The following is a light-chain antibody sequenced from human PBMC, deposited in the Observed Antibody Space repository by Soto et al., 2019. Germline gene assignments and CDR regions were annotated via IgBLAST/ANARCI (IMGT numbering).Light chain of an antibody. CDR1: HVINNF. V-gene: IGKV1-33*01. CDR3: QQFHDFPLT. J-gene: IGKJ4*01. CDR2: RAS. Sequence: DLQMTQSPSSLSASIGDRVTITCQASHVINNFLNWYQQKPGKAPKLLIYRASDLESGVPGRFSGGGSGTHFSLTINTLQPEDVATYYCQQFHDFPLTFGGGTKVEIQ.